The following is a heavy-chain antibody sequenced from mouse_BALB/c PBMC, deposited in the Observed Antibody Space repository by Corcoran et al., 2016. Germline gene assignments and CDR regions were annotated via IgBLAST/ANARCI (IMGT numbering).Heavy chain of an antibody. CDR1: GYSITSGYY. CDR3: ARAITPYYFDY. Sequence: DVQLQESGPGLVKPSQSLSLTCSVTGYSITSGYYWNWIRQFPGNKLEWMGYISYDGSNNYNPSLKNRISITRDTSKNQFFLKLNSVTTEDTATYYCARAITPYYFDYWGQGTTLTVSS. J-gene: IGHJ2*01. CDR2: ISYDGSN. D-gene: IGHD1-1*01. V-gene: IGHV3-6*02.